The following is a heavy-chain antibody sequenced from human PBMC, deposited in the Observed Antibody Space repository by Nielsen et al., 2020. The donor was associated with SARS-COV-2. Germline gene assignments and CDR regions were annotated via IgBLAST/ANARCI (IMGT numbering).Heavy chain of an antibody. J-gene: IGHJ3*02. Sequence: SETLSLTCTVSGGSISSGGYYWSWIRQHPGKGLEWIGYISYSGSTDYNPSLKSRVTISVDTSKNQFSLKLSSVTAADTAVYYCARDLGFGSTAPGAFDIWGQGTMVTVSS. CDR2: ISYSGST. D-gene: IGHD6-13*01. CDR1: GGSISSGGYY. V-gene: IGHV4-61*08. CDR3: ARDLGFGSTAPGAFDI.